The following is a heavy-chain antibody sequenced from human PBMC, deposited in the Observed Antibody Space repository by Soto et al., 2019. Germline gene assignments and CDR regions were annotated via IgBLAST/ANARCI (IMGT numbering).Heavy chain of an antibody. Sequence: KVSCKASGYSFTSYWIGWVRQMPGKGLEWMGIIYPGDSDTRYSPSFQGQVTISADKSISTAYLQWSSLKASDSAMYYCARHEFSSSPFDYWGQGTPVTVSS. D-gene: IGHD6-6*01. CDR1: GYSFTSYW. V-gene: IGHV5-51*01. CDR3: ARHEFSSSPFDY. J-gene: IGHJ4*02. CDR2: IYPGDSDT.